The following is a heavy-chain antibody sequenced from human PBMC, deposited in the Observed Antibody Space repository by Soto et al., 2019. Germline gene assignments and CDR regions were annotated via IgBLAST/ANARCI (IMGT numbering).Heavy chain of an antibody. CDR2: TRNKANSYTT. CDR1: GFTFSDHY. Sequence: EVQLVESGGGLVQPGGSLRLSCAASGFTFSDHYMDWVRQAPGKGLEWVGRTRNKANSYTTEYAASVKGRFTISRDDSKNSLYLQMNSLKTEDTAVYYCARGDRYYGSGSYVDYWGQGTLVTVSS. V-gene: IGHV3-72*01. CDR3: ARGDRYYGSGSYVDY. D-gene: IGHD3-10*01. J-gene: IGHJ4*02.